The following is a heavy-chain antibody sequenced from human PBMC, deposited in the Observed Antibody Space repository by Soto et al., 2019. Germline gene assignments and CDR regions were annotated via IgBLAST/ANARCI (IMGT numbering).Heavy chain of an antibody. J-gene: IGHJ3*02. D-gene: IGHD5-18*01. CDR2: INHSGST. V-gene: IGHV4-34*01. Sequence: SETLSLTCAVYGGSFRGYYWSWIRQPPGKGLEWIGEINHSGSTNYNPSLKSRVTISVDTSKNQFSLKLSSVTAADTAVYYCARGGYSYGVYAFDIWGQVTMVT. CDR3: ARGGYSYGVYAFDI. CDR1: GGSFRGYY.